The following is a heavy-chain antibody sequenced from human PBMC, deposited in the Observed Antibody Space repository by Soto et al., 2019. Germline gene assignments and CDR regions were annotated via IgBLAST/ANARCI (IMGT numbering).Heavy chain of an antibody. J-gene: IGHJ4*02. CDR1: GFTFSSYG. Sequence: QVQLVESGGGVVQPGRSLRLSCAASGFTFSSYGMHWVRQAPGKGLEWVAVISYDGSNKYYADSVKGRFTISRDNSKNTLYLQMNSLRAEDTAVYYCAKDFNGGDPDYWGQGTLVTVSS. CDR3: AKDFNGGDPDY. V-gene: IGHV3-30*18. D-gene: IGHD2-21*02. CDR2: ISYDGSNK.